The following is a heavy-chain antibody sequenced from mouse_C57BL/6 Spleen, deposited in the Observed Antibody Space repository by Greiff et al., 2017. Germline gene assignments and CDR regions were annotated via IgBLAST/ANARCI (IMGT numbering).Heavy chain of an antibody. Sequence: QVQLQQPGAELVKPGASVKLSCKASGYTFTSYWMHWVKQRPGQGLEWIGMIHPNSGSTNYNEKFKSKATLTVDKSSSTAYMQRSSLTSEDSAVDYCARRYDYDGHWYFDVWGTGTTVTVSS. CDR3: ARRYDYDGHWYFDV. D-gene: IGHD2-4*01. CDR1: GYTFTSYW. CDR2: IHPNSGST. J-gene: IGHJ1*03. V-gene: IGHV1-64*01.